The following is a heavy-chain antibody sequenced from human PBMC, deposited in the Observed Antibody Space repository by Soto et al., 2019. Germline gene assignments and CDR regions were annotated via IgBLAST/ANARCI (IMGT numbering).Heavy chain of an antibody. J-gene: IGHJ4*02. D-gene: IGHD6-13*01. V-gene: IGHV3-23*01. CDR1: GFTFSSYA. CDR3: AKDRGIAAAGPSLFDY. Sequence: PGGSLRLSCAASGFTFSSYAMSWVRQAPGKGLEWVSAISGSGGSTYYADSVKGRFTISRDNSKNTLYLQMNSLRAEDTAVYYCAKDRGIAAAGPSLFDYWGQGTLVTVSS. CDR2: ISGSGGST.